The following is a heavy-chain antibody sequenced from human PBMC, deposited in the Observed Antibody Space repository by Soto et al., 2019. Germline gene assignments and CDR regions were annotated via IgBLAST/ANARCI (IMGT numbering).Heavy chain of an antibody. Sequence: QVQLVQSGAEVKKPGASVKVSCKASGYTFTSYVMHWGRQAPGQRLEWMGWINAGNGNIKYSQKFQGRVTITRDTSASTAYMELSSLRSKDTAVYYCAREDFWTGYMDVWGKGTTVTVSS. CDR2: INAGNGNI. V-gene: IGHV1-3*01. CDR1: GYTFTSYV. J-gene: IGHJ6*03. D-gene: IGHD3-3*01. CDR3: AREDFWTGYMDV.